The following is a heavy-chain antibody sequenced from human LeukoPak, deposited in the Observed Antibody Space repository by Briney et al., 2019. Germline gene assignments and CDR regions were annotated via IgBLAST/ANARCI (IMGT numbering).Heavy chain of an antibody. CDR1: GYSFSSQG. Sequence: VNVSCKVSGYSFSSQGISLVRQPPGQGLEWMVWISADYGYTNYAQQLPGRVTMPTGTSTRKAYLAVRGLRSDDSAVYYCASGPMTPQYFQYWGQGTLVTVSS. J-gene: IGHJ1*01. CDR2: ISADYGYT. V-gene: IGHV1-18*01. CDR3: ASGPMTPQYFQY.